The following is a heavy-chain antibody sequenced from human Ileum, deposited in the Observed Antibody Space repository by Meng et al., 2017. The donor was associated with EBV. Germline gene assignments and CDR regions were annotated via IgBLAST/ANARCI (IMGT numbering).Heavy chain of an antibody. V-gene: IGHV1-18*01. J-gene: IGHJ4*02. Sequence: QGQLVQAGGEVKKPGASVKVSCKASGYTFINNGFSWVRQAPGQGLEWMGWISTFNGNTNYAQKFQGRLTVTTDTSTNTAYMELRNLRSDGTAVYYCASNGDEVDYWGQGTLVTVSS. D-gene: IGHD4-17*01. CDR1: GYTFINNG. CDR2: ISTFNGNT. CDR3: ASNGDEVDY.